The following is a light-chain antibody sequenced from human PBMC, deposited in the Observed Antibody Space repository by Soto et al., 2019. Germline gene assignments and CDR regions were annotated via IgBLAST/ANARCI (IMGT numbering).Light chain of an antibody. CDR1: HSVSSSC. J-gene: IGKJ2*01. Sequence: EIVLTQSPGTLSLSTGERATLSCRASHSVSSSCLAWYQQKPGQAPRLLLYGASSRATGIPDRFSGSGSGTDFTLTISRLEPEDFAVYHCQQYGRSPPSTFGQGTKLEIK. CDR3: QQYGRSPPST. V-gene: IGKV3-20*01. CDR2: GAS.